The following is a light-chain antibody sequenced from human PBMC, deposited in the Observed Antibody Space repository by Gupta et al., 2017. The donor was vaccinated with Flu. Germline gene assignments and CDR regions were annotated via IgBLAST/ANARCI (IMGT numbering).Light chain of an antibody. Sequence: QSVLTQPPSASGSPGQRVTISCSGRSSNIGSNYVHWYQQFAGTAPKLLIYSNNQRPSGVPDRFSASKSGTSASLAISGLRSEDEAFYYCSAWDDSLSGHVVFGGGTMVTVL. J-gene: IGLJ2*01. V-gene: IGLV1-47*01. CDR3: SAWDDSLSGHVV. CDR1: SSNIGSNY. CDR2: SNN.